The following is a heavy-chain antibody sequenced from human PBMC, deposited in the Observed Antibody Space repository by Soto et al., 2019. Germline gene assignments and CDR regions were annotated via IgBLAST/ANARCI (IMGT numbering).Heavy chain of an antibody. CDR1: GGTFSSYA. CDR2: IIPIFGTA. V-gene: IGHV1-69*01. Sequence: QVQLVQSGAEVKKPGSSVKVSCKASGGTFSSYAISWVRQAPGQGLEWMGGIIPIFGTANYAQKFQGRVTITADESTSTAYMELSSLRSEDTAVYYCARPAYYDYVWGSYPKGVIFDYWGQGTLVTVSS. J-gene: IGHJ4*02. CDR3: ARPAYYDYVWGSYPKGVIFDY. D-gene: IGHD3-16*02.